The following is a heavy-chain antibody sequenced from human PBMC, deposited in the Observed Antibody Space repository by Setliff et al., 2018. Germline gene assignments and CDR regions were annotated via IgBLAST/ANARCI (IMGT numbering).Heavy chain of an antibody. CDR1: GGSISSHY. D-gene: IGHD1-26*01. CDR2: IYYSGST. Sequence: NPSETLSLTCTVSGGSISSHYWSWIRQPPGKGLEWIGYIYYSGSTNYNPSLKSRVTISVDTSKNQFSLKLSSVTAADTAVYYCARVPPKDSGSFYWDAFDIWGQGTMVTVSS. CDR3: ARVPPKDSGSFYWDAFDI. J-gene: IGHJ3*02. V-gene: IGHV4-59*11.